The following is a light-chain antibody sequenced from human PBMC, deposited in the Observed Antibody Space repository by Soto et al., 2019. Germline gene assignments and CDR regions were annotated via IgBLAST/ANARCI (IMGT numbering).Light chain of an antibody. CDR2: GAS. CDR1: QSISNS. Sequence: EIVMTQSPASLPVSPGKTATLSCRASQSISNSLAWYQQKPGQAPSLLIYGASTRATGIPARFSGSGSGTEFTLTISSLQSEDSALYYCQQYNNWPPRTFGQGTKLEIK. V-gene: IGKV3-15*01. J-gene: IGKJ2*01. CDR3: QQYNNWPPRT.